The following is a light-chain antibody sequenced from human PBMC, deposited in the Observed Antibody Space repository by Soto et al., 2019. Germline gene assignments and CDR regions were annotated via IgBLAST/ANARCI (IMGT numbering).Light chain of an antibody. CDR3: QQRIDWPPT. CDR1: QSLSYF. CDR2: DTN. V-gene: IGKV3-11*01. J-gene: IGKJ4*01. Sequence: EIALTQSQATLSLSPGERATLSCRASQSLSYFLAWYQQKPGQAPRLLIYDTNNRAPDIPARFSGSGSGTDFTLTISSLEPEDFALYYCQQRIDWPPTFGGGTKVEL.